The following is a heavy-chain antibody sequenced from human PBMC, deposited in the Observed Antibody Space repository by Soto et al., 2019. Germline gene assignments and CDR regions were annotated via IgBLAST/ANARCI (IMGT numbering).Heavy chain of an antibody. CDR1: GGSISSYY. D-gene: IGHD4-17*01. J-gene: IGHJ4*02. Sequence: SETLSLTCTVSGGSISSYYWSWIRQPPGKGLEWIGYIYYSGGTNYNPSLKSRVTISVATSKNQFSLKLSSVTAADTAVYYCARRYGDYFEFWGQGTRVTVSS. CDR2: IYYSGGT. V-gene: IGHV4-59*08. CDR3: ARRYGDYFEF.